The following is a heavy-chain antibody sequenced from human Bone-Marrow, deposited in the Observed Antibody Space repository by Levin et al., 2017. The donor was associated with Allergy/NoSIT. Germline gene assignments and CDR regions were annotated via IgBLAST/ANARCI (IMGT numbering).Heavy chain of an antibody. D-gene: IGHD5-12*01. CDR3: ARGGDDGNVGYDFEDGIDI. Sequence: SVKVSCKASGGTFSTYAISWVRQAPGQGLEWMGGIISMFDTSRYAQKFQGRVTITADASASTVYMELSSLRSEDTAVYYCARGGDDGNVGYDFEDGIDIWGQGTMVTVSS. V-gene: IGHV1-69*13. J-gene: IGHJ3*02. CDR2: IISMFDTS. CDR1: GGTFSTYA.